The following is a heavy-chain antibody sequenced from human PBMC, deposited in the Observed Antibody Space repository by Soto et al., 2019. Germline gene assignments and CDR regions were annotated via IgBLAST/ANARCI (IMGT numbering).Heavy chain of an antibody. Sequence: EVQLVESGGDLVQPGGSLRLSCAASGFIFSDYTMTWVRQAPGRGLEFVSHISSSGDAIFYAESVKGRLTVSRDNAKNSLNLQMNSMKEDDPDVYFCARDNGGSTWFVGVYYFFGMDVWGQGTAVTVSS. V-gene: IGHV3-48*02. CDR2: ISSSGDAI. J-gene: IGHJ6*02. CDR1: GFIFSDYT. CDR3: ARDNGGSTWFVGVYYFFGMDV. D-gene: IGHD6-13*01.